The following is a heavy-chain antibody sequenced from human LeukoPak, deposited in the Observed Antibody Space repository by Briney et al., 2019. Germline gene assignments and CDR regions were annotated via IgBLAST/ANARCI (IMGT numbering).Heavy chain of an antibody. D-gene: IGHD2-2*02. Sequence: SENLSLTCTVSGGSISHYYWSWIRQPPGKGLEWIGYIYYSGSTTYNPSLKSLVTISVDTSKNQFSLKLSSVTAADTAVYYCARGSYCSRTTCYTSPFDYWGQGTLVTVSS. CDR3: ARGSYCSRTTCYTSPFDY. CDR1: GGSISHYY. J-gene: IGHJ4*02. V-gene: IGHV4-59*01. CDR2: IYYSGST.